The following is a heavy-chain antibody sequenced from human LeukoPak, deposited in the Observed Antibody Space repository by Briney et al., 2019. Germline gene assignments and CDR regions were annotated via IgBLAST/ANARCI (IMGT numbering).Heavy chain of an antibody. Sequence: ASVKVSCKASGYTFTSYGISWVRQAPGQGLEWMGWISAYNGNTNYAQKLQGRVTMTTDTSTSTAYMELRSLRSDDTAVYYCARARATATYYYGSGSRILGYWGQGTLVTVSS. CDR1: GYTFTSYG. CDR2: ISAYNGNT. J-gene: IGHJ4*02. D-gene: IGHD3-10*01. V-gene: IGHV1-18*01. CDR3: ARARATATYYYGSGSRILGY.